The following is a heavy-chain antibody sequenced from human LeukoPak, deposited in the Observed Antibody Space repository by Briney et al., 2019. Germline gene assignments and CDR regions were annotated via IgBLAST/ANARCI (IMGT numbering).Heavy chain of an antibody. D-gene: IGHD4-17*01. V-gene: IGHV3-66*02. Sequence: GGSLRLSCAASGFTVSSNYMSWVRQAPGKGLEWVSVIYSGGSTYYADSVKGRFTIYRDNSKNTLYLQMNSLRADDTAVYYCARENGDYELGYFDYWGQGTLVTVSS. CDR1: GFTVSSNY. CDR2: IYSGGST. CDR3: ARENGDYELGYFDY. J-gene: IGHJ4*02.